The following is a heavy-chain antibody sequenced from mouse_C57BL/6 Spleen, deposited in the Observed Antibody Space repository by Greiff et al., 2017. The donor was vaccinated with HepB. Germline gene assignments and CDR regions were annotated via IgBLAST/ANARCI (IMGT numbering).Heavy chain of an antibody. Sequence: EESGPGLVKPSQSLSLTCSVTGYSITSGYYWNWIRQFPGNKLEWMGYISYDGSNNYNPSLKNRISITRDTSKNQFFLKLNSVTTEDTATYYCARGGMAGFDYWGQGTTLTVSS. J-gene: IGHJ2*01. CDR1: GYSITSGYY. CDR3: ARGGMAGFDY. CDR2: ISYDGSN. V-gene: IGHV3-6*01. D-gene: IGHD2-10*02.